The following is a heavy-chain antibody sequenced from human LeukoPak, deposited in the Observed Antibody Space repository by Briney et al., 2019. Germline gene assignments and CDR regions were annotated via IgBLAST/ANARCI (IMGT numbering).Heavy chain of an antibody. J-gene: IGHJ4*02. V-gene: IGHV3-23*01. Sequence: GGSLRLSCAVSGFTFSGYAMSWVRQAPGKGLEWVSTISGSGDYTYYADSVKGRFSISRDSSKNTLHLQMNSLRAEDTALYYCAREVSEGFDFWGQGTLVTVSS. CDR2: ISGSGDYT. CDR3: AREVSEGFDF. D-gene: IGHD3-22*01. CDR1: GFTFSGYA.